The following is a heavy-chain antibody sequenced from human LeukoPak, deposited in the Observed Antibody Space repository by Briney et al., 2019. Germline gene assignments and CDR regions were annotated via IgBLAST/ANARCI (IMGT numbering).Heavy chain of an antibody. J-gene: IGHJ3*02. CDR1: GGSFSGYY. D-gene: IGHD6-13*01. CDR3: ARDSSPYSSSWYGAFDI. CDR2: INHSGST. Sequence: SETLSLTCAVYGGSFSGYYWSWIRQPPGKGLEWIGEINHSGSTNYNPSLKSRVTISVDTSKNQFSLKLSSVTAADTAVYYCARDSSPYSSSWYGAFDIWGQGTMVTVSS. V-gene: IGHV4-34*01.